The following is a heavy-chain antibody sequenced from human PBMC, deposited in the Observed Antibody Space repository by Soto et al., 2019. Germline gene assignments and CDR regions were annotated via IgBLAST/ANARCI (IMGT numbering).Heavy chain of an antibody. Sequence: SVKVSCKASGGTFSSYAISWVRQAPGQGLEWMGGIIPIFGTANYAQKFQGRVTITADESTSTAYMELSSLRSEDTAVYYCARDSISATSYYDSSGYYGGFDYWGQGTLVTVSS. CDR3: ARDSISATSYYDSSGYYGGFDY. CDR2: IIPIFGTA. V-gene: IGHV1-69*13. J-gene: IGHJ4*02. CDR1: GGTFSSYA. D-gene: IGHD3-22*01.